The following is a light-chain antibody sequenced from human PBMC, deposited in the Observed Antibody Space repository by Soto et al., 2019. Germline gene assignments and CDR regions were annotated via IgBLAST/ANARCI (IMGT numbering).Light chain of an antibody. CDR2: ETD. CDR3: EAWDETLDGLYV. Sequence: QSVLTQPPSVSGTPGQRVTISCSGSSSNVAINPVNWYQHLPGAAPRLLIYETDRRSSGVPDRFSASKSGTSASLAISGLTSVDEADYYCEAWDETLDGLYVFGTGTKVPS. CDR1: SSNVAINP. V-gene: IGLV1-44*01. J-gene: IGLJ1*01.